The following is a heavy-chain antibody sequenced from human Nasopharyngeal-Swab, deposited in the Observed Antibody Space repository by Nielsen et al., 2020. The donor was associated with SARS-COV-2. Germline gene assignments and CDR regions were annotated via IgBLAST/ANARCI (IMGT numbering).Heavy chain of an antibody. CDR2: ISWNSGSI. Sequence: SLKISCAASGFTFDDYAMHWVRRAPGKGLEWVSGISWNSGSIGYADSVKGRFTISRDNAKNSLYLQMNSLRAEDTALYYCAKVHSSAHDAFDIWGQGTMVTVSS. CDR3: AKVHSSAHDAFDI. J-gene: IGHJ3*02. V-gene: IGHV3-9*01. D-gene: IGHD6-6*01. CDR1: GFTFDDYA.